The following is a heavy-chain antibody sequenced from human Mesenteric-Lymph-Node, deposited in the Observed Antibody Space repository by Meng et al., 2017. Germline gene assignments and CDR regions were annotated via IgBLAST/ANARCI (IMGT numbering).Heavy chain of an antibody. J-gene: IGHJ4*02. D-gene: IGHD5-24*01. CDR1: DGSISGYY. Sequence: SETLSLTCTVSDGSISGYYWNWIRQPPGKGLEWIGDIYYSGDTNYNPSLKSRVIMSMDTSKNKLSLKLDSMTAADTAVYYCARTGDGYFDYWGQGTRVTVSS. V-gene: IGHV4-59*01. CDR3: ARTGDGYFDY. CDR2: IYYSGDT.